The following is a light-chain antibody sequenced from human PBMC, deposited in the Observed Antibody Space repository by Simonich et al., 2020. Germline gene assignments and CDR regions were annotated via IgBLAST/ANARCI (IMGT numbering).Light chain of an antibody. CDR2: DVS. Sequence: QSALTQPASVSGSPGQSITISCTGTSSDDGGYNYVSWYQQHPGKAPKLMIYDVSKRPSGVSNRFSGSKSGNTASLTISGLQAEDEADYYCSSYAGSYTLVFGGGTKLTVL. CDR3: SSYAGSYTLV. V-gene: IGLV2-14*01. CDR1: SSDDGGYNY. J-gene: IGLJ3*02.